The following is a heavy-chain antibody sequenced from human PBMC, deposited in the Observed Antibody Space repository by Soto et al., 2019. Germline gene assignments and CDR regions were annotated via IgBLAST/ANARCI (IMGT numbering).Heavy chain of an antibody. CDR3: AKVTRGVDRVVKMYYFDY. D-gene: IGHD1-1*01. J-gene: IGHJ4*02. CDR1: GFTFSSYA. Sequence: EVQLLESGGGLVQPGGSLRLSCAASGFTFSSYAMSWVRQAPGKGLEWVSAISGSGGSTYYADSVKGRFTISRDNSKNTLYLQMNSLRAEDTAVYYCAKVTRGVDRVVKMYYFDYWGQGTLVTVSS. CDR2: ISGSGGST. V-gene: IGHV3-23*01.